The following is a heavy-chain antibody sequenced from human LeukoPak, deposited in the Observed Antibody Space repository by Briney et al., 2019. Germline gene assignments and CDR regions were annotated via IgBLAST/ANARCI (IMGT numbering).Heavy chain of an antibody. CDR3: ARDRVGANHDAFDI. D-gene: IGHD1-26*01. Sequence: GASVKVSCKASDYTFTSYGISWVRQAPGQGLEWMGWISAYNGNTNYAQKLQGRVTMTTDTSTSTAYMELRSLRSDDTAVYYCARDRVGANHDAFDIWGQGTMVTVSS. CDR2: ISAYNGNT. V-gene: IGHV1-18*01. J-gene: IGHJ3*02. CDR1: DYTFTSYG.